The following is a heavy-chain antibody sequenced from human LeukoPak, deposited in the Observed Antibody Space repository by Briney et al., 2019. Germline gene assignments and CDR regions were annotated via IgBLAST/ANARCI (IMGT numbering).Heavy chain of an antibody. D-gene: IGHD5-12*01. V-gene: IGHV4-4*09. Sequence: PSDTLSPTCAVSGASISPYYWTWIRQPPGGGLEWIGHLFTPGSTDYNPSLTSRVTISVDSSKNQFSLTLRSVTAADTAVYFCARFGSGYPYYLENWGQGTLVIVSS. J-gene: IGHJ4*02. CDR3: ARFGSGYPYYLEN. CDR2: LFTPGST. CDR1: GASISPYY.